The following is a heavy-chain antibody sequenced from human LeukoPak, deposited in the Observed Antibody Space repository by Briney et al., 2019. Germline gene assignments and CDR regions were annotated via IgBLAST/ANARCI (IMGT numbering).Heavy chain of an antibody. Sequence: GGSLRLSCAASGFTFSSYEMHWVRQAPGKGLEWVSYISSSGSTIYYADSVKGRFTISRDNSKNTLYLQMNSLRAEDTAVYYCAKVKDGDGYNYVRGPVDFWGQGSLVTVSS. J-gene: IGHJ4*02. CDR3: AKVKDGDGYNYVRGPVDF. V-gene: IGHV3-48*03. D-gene: IGHD5-24*01. CDR2: ISSSGSTI. CDR1: GFTFSSYE.